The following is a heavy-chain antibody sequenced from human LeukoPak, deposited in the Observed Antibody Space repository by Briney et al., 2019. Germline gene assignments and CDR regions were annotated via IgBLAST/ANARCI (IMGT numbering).Heavy chain of an antibody. CDR2: INHSGST. CDR1: GGSFSGYY. CDR3: ASGAHRDGYKMGLDY. V-gene: IGHV4-34*01. J-gene: IGHJ4*02. Sequence: PSETLSLTCAVYGGSFSGYYWSWIRQPPGKGLEWIGEINHSGSTNYNPSLKSRVTISVDTSKNQFSLKLSSVTAADTAVYYCASGAHRDGYKMGLDYWGQGTLVTVSS. D-gene: IGHD5-24*01.